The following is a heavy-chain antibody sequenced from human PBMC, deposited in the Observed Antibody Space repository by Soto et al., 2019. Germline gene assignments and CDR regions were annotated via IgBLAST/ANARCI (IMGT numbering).Heavy chain of an antibody. V-gene: IGHV4-59*01. CDR2: IYYSGST. D-gene: IGHD3-22*01. Sequence: SETLSLTCTVSGGSISSNYWSWIRQPPGKGLEWIGYIYYSGSTNYNPSLKRRVTISVDTSKNQFSLKLNSVTAADTAVYYCARGFYDSSGYSAPFDYGGPGTLVTVSS. J-gene: IGHJ4*02. CDR1: GGSISSNY. CDR3: ARGFYDSSGYSAPFDY.